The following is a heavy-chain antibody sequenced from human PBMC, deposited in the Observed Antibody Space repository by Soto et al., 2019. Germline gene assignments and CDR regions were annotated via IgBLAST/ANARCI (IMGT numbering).Heavy chain of an antibody. CDR3: ARMTAAFDP. J-gene: IGHJ5*02. CDR2: IFSNDEK. D-gene: IGHD6-25*01. Sequence: QVTLKESGPVLVKPTETLTLTCTVSGVSLNDARMGVSWLRQPPGKALEWLAHIFSNDEKSYNTSLKSRLTISKDAPKSQVVLTMTNLGPVDTGTYYCARMTAAFDPWGQGILVTVSS. CDR1: GVSLNDARMG. V-gene: IGHV2-26*01.